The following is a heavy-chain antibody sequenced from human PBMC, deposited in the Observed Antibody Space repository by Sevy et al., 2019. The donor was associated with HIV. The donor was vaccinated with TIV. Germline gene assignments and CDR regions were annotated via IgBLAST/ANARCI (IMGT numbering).Heavy chain of an antibody. CDR2: INQDGSEK. CDR1: EFTFKSYW. CDR3: AREGSAYDTYYYHYAMDV. V-gene: IGHV3-7*01. D-gene: IGHD5-12*01. Sequence: GGSLRLSCAASEFTFKSYWMTWVRQAPGKGLEWVANINQDGSEKYYSDSLKGRFSISRDNSKNSVHLQINTLRAEDTAVYYCAREGSAYDTYYYHYAMDVWGQGTTVTVSS. J-gene: IGHJ6*02.